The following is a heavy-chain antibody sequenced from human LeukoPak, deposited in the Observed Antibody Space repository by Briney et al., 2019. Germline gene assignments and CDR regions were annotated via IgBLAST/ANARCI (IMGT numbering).Heavy chain of an antibody. V-gene: IGHV3-73*01. CDR1: GFTFSGSA. Sequence: PGGSLRLSCAASGFTFSGSAMHWVRQASGKGLEWVGRIRSKANSYATAYAASVKGRFTISRDNAKNSLYLQMNSLRDEDTAVYYCARGMVITPAVGAYWGREPWSPSPQ. D-gene: IGHD3-22*01. CDR2: IRSKANSYAT. J-gene: IGHJ4*02. CDR3: ARGMVITPAVGAY.